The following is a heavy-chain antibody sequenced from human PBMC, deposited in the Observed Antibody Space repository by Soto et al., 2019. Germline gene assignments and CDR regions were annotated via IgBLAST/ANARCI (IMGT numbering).Heavy chain of an antibody. V-gene: IGHV1-8*01. D-gene: IGHD3-3*01. J-gene: IGHJ5*02. CDR3: ARLSYYDFWTPFDP. CDR1: GYTFTSYD. Sequence: ASVKVSCKASGYTFTSYDINWVRQATGQGLEWMGWMNPNSGNTGYAQKFQGRVTMTRSTSISTAYMELSSLRSEDTAVYYCARLSYYDFWTPFDPWGQGTLVTVSS. CDR2: MNPNSGNT.